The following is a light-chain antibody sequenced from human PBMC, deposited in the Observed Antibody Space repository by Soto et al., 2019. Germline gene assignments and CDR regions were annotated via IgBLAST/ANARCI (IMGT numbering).Light chain of an antibody. CDR1: QSIRSGY. J-gene: IGKJ3*01. V-gene: IGKV3-20*01. Sequence: EIVLTQSPGTLSVSPGERVTIACRASQSIRSGYLAWYQQQPGQAPRLLIYGASSRATGFPDRFSGSGSGTDFTLTISRLEPEDFEVYYCQQYGSSPFTFGPGTKVDIK. CDR3: QQYGSSPFT. CDR2: GAS.